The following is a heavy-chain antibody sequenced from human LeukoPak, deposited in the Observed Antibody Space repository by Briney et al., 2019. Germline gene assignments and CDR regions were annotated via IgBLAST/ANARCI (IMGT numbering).Heavy chain of an antibody. CDR1: GLTFSSYE. Sequence: GGSLSLSCAVSGLTFSSYETKWVRQAPGEGRGWVSYIRSSGSTINCRDSVKGRFTISRDNPKNSLYLQMNSLSAEHTALYYCAKSYRVIRNAFDLWGQGTMVPVSS. CDR2: IRSSGSTI. V-gene: IGHV3-48*03. CDR3: AKSYRVIRNAFDL. J-gene: IGHJ3*01. D-gene: IGHD3-22*01.